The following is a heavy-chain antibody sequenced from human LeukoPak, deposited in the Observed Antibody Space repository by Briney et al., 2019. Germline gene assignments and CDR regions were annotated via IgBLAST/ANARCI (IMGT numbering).Heavy chain of an antibody. J-gene: IGHJ5*02. CDR2: MNHNSGNT. CDR1: GHIFTSYD. CDR3: ARRVLTGYRPYNWFDP. D-gene: IGHD3-9*01. V-gene: IGHV1-8*01. Sequence: GAPVKVSCKASGHIFTSYDINWVRQATGQGLAWMGWMNHNSGNTGYAQKFQGRVTMTRNTSISTVYMEMSSLRSEDTAVYYCARRVLTGYRPYNWFDPWGQGTLVTVSS.